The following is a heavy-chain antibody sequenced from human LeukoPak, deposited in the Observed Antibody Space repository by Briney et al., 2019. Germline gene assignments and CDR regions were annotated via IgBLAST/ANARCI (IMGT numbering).Heavy chain of an antibody. J-gene: IGHJ6*03. D-gene: IGHD3-9*01. V-gene: IGHV4-59*12. CDR1: GGSITSYY. Sequence: SETLSLTCTVSGGSITSYYWNWIRHPPGKGLEWIGDIYYSGSTKYNPSLKSRVTISVDTSKNQFSLRLISVTAADTAVYYCARVDFYYYYYMDVWGKGTTVTVSS. CDR3: ARVDFYYYYYMDV. CDR2: IYYSGST.